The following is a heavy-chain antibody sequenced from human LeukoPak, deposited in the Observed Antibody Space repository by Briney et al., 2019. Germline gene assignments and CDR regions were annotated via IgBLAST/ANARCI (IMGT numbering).Heavy chain of an antibody. D-gene: IGHD5-18*01. Sequence: ASVKVSCKASGYTFTGYYMHWVRQAPGQGLEWMGWINPNSGGTNYAQKFQGRVTMTRDTSISTAYMELSRLRSDDTAVYYCARAPPVVLAMSFQHWGQGTLVTVSS. CDR1: GYTFTGYY. V-gene: IGHV1-2*02. J-gene: IGHJ1*01. CDR2: INPNSGGT. CDR3: ARAPPVVLAMSFQH.